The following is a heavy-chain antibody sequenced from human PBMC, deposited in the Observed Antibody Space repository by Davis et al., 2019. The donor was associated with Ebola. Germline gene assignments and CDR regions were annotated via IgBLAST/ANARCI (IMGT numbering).Heavy chain of an antibody. J-gene: IGHJ4*02. V-gene: IGHV1-69*13. D-gene: IGHD3-10*01. CDR3: ARVRSMVRGGDFDY. CDR2: SIPIFGAA. Sequence: AASVKVSCKASGGTFSSYAISWVRQAPGQGLEWMAGSIPIFGAANYAQKLQGRVTITADESTSTAYMELNGLRSEDTAVYYCARVRSMVRGGDFDYWGQGTLVTVSS. CDR1: GGTFSSYA.